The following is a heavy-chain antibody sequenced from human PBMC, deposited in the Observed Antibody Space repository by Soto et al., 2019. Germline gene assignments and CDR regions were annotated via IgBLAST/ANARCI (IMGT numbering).Heavy chain of an antibody. CDR2: IYYTGTT. CDR1: GGSMSSGDYY. J-gene: IGHJ4*02. Sequence: SETLSLTCSVSGGSMSSGDYYWSWVRQPPGKGLEWIGYIYYTGTTFYNPSLQSRVTISLDMSKKQFSLKLSSVTAADTAVYHCARVRAYSYGYEDYWGQGTLVTVSS. CDR3: ARVRAYSYGYEDY. V-gene: IGHV4-30-4*01. D-gene: IGHD5-18*01.